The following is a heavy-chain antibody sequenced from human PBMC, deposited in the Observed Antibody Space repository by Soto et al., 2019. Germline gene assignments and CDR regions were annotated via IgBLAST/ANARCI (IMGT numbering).Heavy chain of an antibody. V-gene: IGHV1-69*13. CDR3: ARDLGSGWSYYYYGMDV. CDR1: GGTFSSYA. CDR2: IIPIFGTA. Sequence: SVKVSCKASGGTFSSYAISWVRQAPGQGLEWMGGIIPIFGTANYAQKFQGRVTITADESTSTAYMELSSLRSEDTAVYYCARDLGSGWSYYYYGMDVWGQGTTVTVSS. J-gene: IGHJ6*02. D-gene: IGHD6-19*01.